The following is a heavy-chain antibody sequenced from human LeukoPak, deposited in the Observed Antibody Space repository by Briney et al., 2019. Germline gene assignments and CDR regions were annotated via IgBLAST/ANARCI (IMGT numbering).Heavy chain of an antibody. D-gene: IGHD3-22*01. CDR3: AKDQDPVYYYDSRARWGAFDI. CDR1: GCTFSSYA. CDR2: ISGSGGST. J-gene: IGHJ3*02. V-gene: IGHV3-23*01. Sequence: TGGSLRLSCAASGCTFSSYAMSWVRQAPGKGLEWVSAISGSGGSTYYADSVKGRFTISRDNSKNTLYLQMNSLRAEDTAVYYCAKDQDPVYYYDSRARWGAFDIWGQGTMVTVSS.